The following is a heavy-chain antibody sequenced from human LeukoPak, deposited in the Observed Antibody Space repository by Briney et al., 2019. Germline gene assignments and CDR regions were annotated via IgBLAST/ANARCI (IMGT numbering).Heavy chain of an antibody. J-gene: IGHJ4*02. D-gene: IGHD2/OR15-2a*01. CDR3: ARGRDDYFLNY. Sequence: GGSLRLSCAASGFTVSSNYMSWVRQAPGKGLEWVSVIYSGGSTYYADSVKGRFTISRDNSKNTLYLQMNSLRVEDTAVYYCARGRDDYFLNYWGQGTLVTVSS. V-gene: IGHV3-53*01. CDR1: GFTVSSNY. CDR2: IYSGGST.